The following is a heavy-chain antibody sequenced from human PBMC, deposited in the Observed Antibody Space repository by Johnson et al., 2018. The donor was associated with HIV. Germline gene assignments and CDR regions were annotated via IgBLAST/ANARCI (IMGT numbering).Heavy chain of an antibody. V-gene: IGHV3-30*04. CDR1: GFTLTNYA. Sequence: QVQLVESGGGVVQPGRSLRLSCAASGFTLTNYAIHWVRQAPGKGLDWVAIISYDETYKDYADSVQGRFTIPSDTSKNTLYLQMNSLRAGDTAVYYCAKDESDAFEIWGQGTMVTVSS. J-gene: IGHJ3*02. CDR2: ISYDETYK. CDR3: AKDESDAFEI.